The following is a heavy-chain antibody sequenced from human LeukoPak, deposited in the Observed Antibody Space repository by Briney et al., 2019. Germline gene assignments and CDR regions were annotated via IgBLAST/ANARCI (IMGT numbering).Heavy chain of an antibody. J-gene: IGHJ5*02. CDR2: ISSSSNNI. CDR1: GFTFSSYS. Sequence: GGSLRLSCAASGFTFSSYSMNWVRQAPGKGLEWVSYISSSSNNIYYADSVMGRFTISRDDAKNSLYLQMNSLRAEDTAVYYCARRGPWGQGTLVTVSS. CDR3: ARRGP. V-gene: IGHV3-48*01.